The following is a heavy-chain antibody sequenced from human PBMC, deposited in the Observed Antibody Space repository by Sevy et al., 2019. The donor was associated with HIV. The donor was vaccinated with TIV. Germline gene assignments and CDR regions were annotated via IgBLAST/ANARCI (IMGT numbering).Heavy chain of an antibody. Sequence: ASVKVSCKVSGGTFSSYGISWVRQAPGQGLEWMGGIIPIFVTTHYAQQFQGRVTSTADESTRTVYMEVSSLRSEDTAVYYCARDGEYSTSWSDRYYFDYWGQGTLVTVSS. V-gene: IGHV1-69*13. D-gene: IGHD6-13*01. J-gene: IGHJ4*02. CDR3: ARDGEYSTSWSDRYYFDY. CDR1: GGTFSSYG. CDR2: IIPIFVTT.